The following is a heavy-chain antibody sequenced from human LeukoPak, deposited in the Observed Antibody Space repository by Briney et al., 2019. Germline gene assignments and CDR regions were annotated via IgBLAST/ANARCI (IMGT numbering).Heavy chain of an antibody. D-gene: IGHD3-10*01. Sequence: PRGSPRLSCAASRFISTDYSMSRIRPAPGKGLEWVAYSSTNSTYTPFADSVSSRFTNSKDNSKNSMYLQMNSLRAEDSAVYYCATYYFAWGISDWGQGTLVTVSS. CDR3: ATYYFAWGISD. CDR2: SSTNSTYT. J-gene: IGHJ4*02. CDR1: RFISTDYS. V-gene: IGHV3-11*03.